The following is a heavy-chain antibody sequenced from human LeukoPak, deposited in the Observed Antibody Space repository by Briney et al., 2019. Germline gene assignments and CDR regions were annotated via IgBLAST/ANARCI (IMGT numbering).Heavy chain of an antibody. J-gene: IGHJ4*02. Sequence: GGSLRLSCAAPGFTFSSYGMHWVRQAPGKGLEWVAVIWYDGSNKYYADSVKGRFTISRDNSKNTLYLQMNSLRAEDTAVYYCARGSIAVAYFDYWGQGTLVTVSS. V-gene: IGHV3-33*01. CDR2: IWYDGSNK. D-gene: IGHD6-19*01. CDR1: GFTFSSYG. CDR3: ARGSIAVAYFDY.